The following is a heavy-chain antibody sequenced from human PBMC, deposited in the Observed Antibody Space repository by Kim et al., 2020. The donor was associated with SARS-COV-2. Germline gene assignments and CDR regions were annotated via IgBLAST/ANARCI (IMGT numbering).Heavy chain of an antibody. CDR1: GFTFSSYA. CDR3: ARDQMATISRFGLDY. D-gene: IGHD5-12*01. CDR2: ISSNGGST. Sequence: GGSLRLSCAASGFTFSSYAMHWVRQAPGKGLEYVSAISSNGGSTYYADSVKGRFTISRDNSKNTLYLQMGSLRAEDMAVYYCARDQMATISRFGLDYWGQGTLVTVSS. V-gene: IGHV3-64*02. J-gene: IGHJ4*02.